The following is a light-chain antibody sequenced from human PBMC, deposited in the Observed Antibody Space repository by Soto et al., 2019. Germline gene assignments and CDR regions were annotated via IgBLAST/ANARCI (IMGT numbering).Light chain of an antibody. CDR3: HSADNIGTHVI. CDR1: TLAKRH. V-gene: IGLV3-25*03. J-gene: IGLJ2*01. Sequence: SYELTQPPSVSVSPGQTARITCSGDTLAKRHGYWYQQKPGQAPMLVIYKDSERPSGIPERFSGSSSGTTVTLTISGVQAEDEADYHCHSADNIGTHVIFGGGTKLTVL. CDR2: KDS.